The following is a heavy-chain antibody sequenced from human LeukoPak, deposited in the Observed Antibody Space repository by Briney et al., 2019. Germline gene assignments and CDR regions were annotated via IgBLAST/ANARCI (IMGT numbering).Heavy chain of an antibody. V-gene: IGHV5-51*01. D-gene: IGHD1-26*01. J-gene: IGHJ4*02. CDR3: ARRRDLYSGSYYPFDY. Sequence: GESLKISCKGSGYSFTNYWIGWVRQMPGKGLKWMGIIYPGDSDARYSPSFQGQVTISADKSISTAYLQWSSLKASDTAMYYCARRRDLYSGSYYPFDYWGQGTLVTISS. CDR2: IYPGDSDA. CDR1: GYSFTNYW.